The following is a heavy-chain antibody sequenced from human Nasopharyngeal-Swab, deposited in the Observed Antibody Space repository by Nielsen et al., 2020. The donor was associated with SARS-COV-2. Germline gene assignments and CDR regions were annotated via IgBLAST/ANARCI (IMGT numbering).Heavy chain of an antibody. CDR2: IYYSGST. J-gene: IGHJ3*02. CDR1: GGSISSYY. CDR3: ARRAFGYCSGGSCQNAFDI. V-gene: IGHV4-59*01. Sequence: SETLSLTCTVSGGSISSYYWSWIRQPPGKGLEWIGYIYYSGSTNYNPSLKSRVTISVDTSKNQFSLKLSSVTAADTAVYYCARRAFGYCSGGSCQNAFDIWGQGTTVTVS. D-gene: IGHD2-15*01.